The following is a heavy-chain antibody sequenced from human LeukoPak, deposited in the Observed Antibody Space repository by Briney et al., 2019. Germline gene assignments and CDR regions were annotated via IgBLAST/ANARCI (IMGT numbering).Heavy chain of an antibody. CDR2: INHSGST. V-gene: IGHV4-34*01. CDR1: GGSFSGYY. CDR3: TKSDGSGLIRI. J-gene: IGHJ3*02. Sequence: SETLSLTCAVYGGSFSGYYWSWIRQPPGKGLEWIGEINHSGSTNYNPSPKSRVNISVDTSKNQFSLKLSSVTAADTAVYYCTKSDGSGLIRICGRGTMVTVSS. D-gene: IGHD3-22*01.